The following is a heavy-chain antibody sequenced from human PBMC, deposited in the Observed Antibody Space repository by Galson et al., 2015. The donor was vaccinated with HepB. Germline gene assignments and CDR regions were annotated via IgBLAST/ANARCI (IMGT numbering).Heavy chain of an antibody. V-gene: IGHV2-5*02. CDR1: GFSLSTSGVG. CDR2: IYWDDDK. Sequence: PALVKPTQTLTLTCTFSGFSLSTSGVGVGWIRQPPGKALEWLALIYWDDDKRYSPSLKSRLTITKVTSKNQVVLTMTNMDPVDTATYYCAHGWGGPNPTWFDPWGQGTLVTVSS. CDR3: AHGWGGPNPTWFDP. D-gene: IGHD1-14*01. J-gene: IGHJ5*02.